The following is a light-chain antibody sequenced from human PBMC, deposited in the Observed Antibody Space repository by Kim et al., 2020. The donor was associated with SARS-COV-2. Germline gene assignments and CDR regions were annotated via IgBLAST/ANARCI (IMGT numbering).Light chain of an antibody. V-gene: IGLV1-44*01. J-gene: IGLJ2*01. CDR3: AAWDDSLNGVV. CDR1: DSNIRSNT. CDR2: MTY. Sequence: QSVLTQPPSASGTPGQRITISCSGSDSNIRSNTVNWYQQFPGTAPRLLIYMTYQRPSGVPDRFFGTKFGTSASLVIRGLQSDDEADYYCAAWDDSLNGVVFGGGTQLTVL.